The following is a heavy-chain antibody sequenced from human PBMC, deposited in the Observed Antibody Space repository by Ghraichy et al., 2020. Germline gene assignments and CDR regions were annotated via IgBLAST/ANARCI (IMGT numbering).Heavy chain of an antibody. V-gene: IGHV4-34*01. CDR3: ARGLRGLGTTDDY. Sequence: SETLSLTCAVYGGSFSGYYWCWIRQRPGKGLEWIGEINHSGSTNYNPSLKSRVTISVDTSKNQFSLKLSSVTAADTAVYYCARGLRGLGTTDDYWGQGTLVTVSS. D-gene: IGHD3-10*01. CDR2: INHSGST. J-gene: IGHJ4*02. CDR1: GGSFSGYY.